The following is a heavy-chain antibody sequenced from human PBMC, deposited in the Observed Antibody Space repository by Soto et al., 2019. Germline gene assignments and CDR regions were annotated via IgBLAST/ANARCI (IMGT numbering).Heavy chain of an antibody. CDR1: GFTFSSYW. CDR3: ARDLIAAAGLHDAFDI. V-gene: IGHV3-7*05. CDR2: IKQDGSEK. D-gene: IGHD6-13*01. J-gene: IGHJ3*02. Sequence: PGGSLRLSCAASGFTFSSYWMSWVRQAPGKGLEWVANIKQDGSEKYYVDSVKGRFTISRDNAKNSLYLQMNSLRAEDTAVYYCARDLIAAAGLHDAFDIWGQGTMVTVSS.